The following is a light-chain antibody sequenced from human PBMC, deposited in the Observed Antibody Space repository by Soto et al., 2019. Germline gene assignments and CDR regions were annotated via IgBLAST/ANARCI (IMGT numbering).Light chain of an antibody. CDR2: RAS. CDR1: QSISSN. J-gene: IGKJ1*01. Sequence: VMTQSPAILSVSPGERATLSCRASQSISSNLAWYQQKPGQAPRLLMFRASTRATGFPARFSGSGSGTEFNLTISSLQSEDFAVYFCLRYSSSQWTFGQGTNVDIK. V-gene: IGKV3-15*01. CDR3: LRYSSSQWT.